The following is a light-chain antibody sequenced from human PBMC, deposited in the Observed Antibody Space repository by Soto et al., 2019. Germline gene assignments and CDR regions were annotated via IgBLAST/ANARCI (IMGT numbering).Light chain of an antibody. J-gene: IGKJ5*01. CDR2: GAS. Sequence: EIVLTQSPGILSLSPGERATLSYRASQSVSSSYLAWYQQKPGQAPRLLIYGASSRATGIPDRFSGSGSGTEFTLTISRLEPEDFAVYDCRQYGSSPIPFGQGTRLENK. V-gene: IGKV3-20*01. CDR1: QSVSSSY. CDR3: RQYGSSPIP.